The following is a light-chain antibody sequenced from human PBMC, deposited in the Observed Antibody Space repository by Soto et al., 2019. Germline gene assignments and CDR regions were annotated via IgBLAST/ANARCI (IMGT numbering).Light chain of an antibody. CDR3: HHFGSLPET. CDR2: SAS. Sequence: EVVVTQSPGTLSLSPGERVTLSCRASQSVASSSLAWYQQKPGRAPRLLFYSASSRATGIPDRFSGSGSGTDFTLTISRLEPEDFEVYYCHHFGSLPETFGQGTNVE. CDR1: QSVASSS. V-gene: IGKV3-20*01. J-gene: IGKJ1*01.